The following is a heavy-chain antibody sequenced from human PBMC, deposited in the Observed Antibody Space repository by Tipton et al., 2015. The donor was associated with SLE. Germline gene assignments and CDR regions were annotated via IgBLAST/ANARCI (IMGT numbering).Heavy chain of an antibody. D-gene: IGHD3-16*01. J-gene: IGHJ4*02. CDR1: GGSISSSSFY. V-gene: IGHV4-39*07. CDR2: LHFTGIS. Sequence: TLSLTCTVSGGSISSSSFYWGWIRQPPGKGLEWIGSLHFTGISYYNPSLKSRVTISVDTSKNQFSLNLSSVTAADTAVYYCARGLNDYVWGSSFDYWGQGTLVTVSS. CDR3: ARGLNDYVWGSSFDY.